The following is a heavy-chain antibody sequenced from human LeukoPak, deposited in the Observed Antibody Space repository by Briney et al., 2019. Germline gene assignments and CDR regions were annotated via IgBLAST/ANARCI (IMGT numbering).Heavy chain of an antibody. Sequence: GGSLRLSCAASGFTFSSYAMHWGRQAPGRGLEYVSAISSNGGSTYYANSVKGRFTISRDNSKNTLYLQMGSLRAEDMAVYYCARPPMVRGVIYYYYMDVWGKGTTVTVSS. CDR1: GFTFSSYA. CDR2: ISSNGGST. V-gene: IGHV3-64*01. J-gene: IGHJ6*03. D-gene: IGHD3-10*01. CDR3: ARPPMVRGVIYYYYMDV.